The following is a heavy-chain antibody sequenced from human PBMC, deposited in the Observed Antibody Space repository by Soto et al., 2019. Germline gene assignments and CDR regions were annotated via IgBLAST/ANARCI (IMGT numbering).Heavy chain of an antibody. Sequence: SETLSLTCTVSGGSISSGGYSWSWIRQPPGKGLEWIGYIYYSGSTYYNPSLKSRVTISVDTSKNQFSLKLSSVTAADTAVYYCARDFRYYYDSSGPGTAFDIWGQGTMVTVSS. CDR2: IYYSGST. CDR1: GGSISSGGYS. D-gene: IGHD3-22*01. V-gene: IGHV4-30-2*05. CDR3: ARDFRYYYDSSGPGTAFDI. J-gene: IGHJ3*02.